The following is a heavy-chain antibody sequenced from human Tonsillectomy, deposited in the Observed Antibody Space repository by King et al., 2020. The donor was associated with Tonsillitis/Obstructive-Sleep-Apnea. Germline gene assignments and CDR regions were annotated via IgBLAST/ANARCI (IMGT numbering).Heavy chain of an antibody. V-gene: IGHV4-39*01. CDR3: AGQYCSIISWPSSRGGFDP. CDR2: IYYSGST. J-gene: IGHJ5*02. Sequence: QLQESGPGLVKPSENLSLGCSVSGGSISSSTYYWGWIRQPPGKGLEWIGNIYYSGSTYYNPSLKSRVTISVDTSKNQFSLKLSSVTAADTAVYYCAGQYCSIISWPSSRGGFDPWGQGTLVTVSS. CDR1: GGSISSSTYY. D-gene: IGHD2-2*01.